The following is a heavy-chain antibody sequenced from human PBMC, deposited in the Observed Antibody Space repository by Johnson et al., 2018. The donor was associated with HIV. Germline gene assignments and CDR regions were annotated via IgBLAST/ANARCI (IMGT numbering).Heavy chain of an antibody. D-gene: IGHD3-10*01. CDR2: ISYDGGDK. V-gene: IGHV3-30*03. Sequence: MQLVESGGGVVQTGRSPRLSCTASGFTFSSYGMHWVRQAPGKGLEWVAIISYDGGDKDYADSVKRRFTIFRANSKNTVYLQLNSLRAEDTAVYFCARERHYYGSVRPRERQGDAFDIWGQGTMVTVAS. CDR3: ARERHYYGSVRPRERQGDAFDI. J-gene: IGHJ3*02. CDR1: GFTFSSYG.